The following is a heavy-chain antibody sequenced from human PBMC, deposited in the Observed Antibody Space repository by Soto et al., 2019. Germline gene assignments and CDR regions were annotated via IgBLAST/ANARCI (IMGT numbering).Heavy chain of an antibody. Sequence: GAPVKVSCKASGYTFSNNGINWGRQAPGQRLEWMGWINTYNGNTNHAQKLQGRVTMTTDTSTSTAYMELRSLRSDDTAVYYCARGVGSGTYYNQYNWFDPWGQGTLVTVS. CDR2: INTYNGNT. D-gene: IGHD3-10*01. V-gene: IGHV1-18*01. CDR1: GYTFSNNG. J-gene: IGHJ5*02. CDR3: ARGVGSGTYYNQYNWFDP.